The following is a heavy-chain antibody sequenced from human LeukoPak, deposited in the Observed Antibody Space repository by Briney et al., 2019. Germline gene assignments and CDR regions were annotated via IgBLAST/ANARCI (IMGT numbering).Heavy chain of an antibody. Sequence: GGSLRLSCAASGLTLSGYWMHWVRQAPGKGLVWVSRINGDASSTSYADSVKGRFTISRDNAKSTLYLQMNSLRVEDTAVYYCARARGNTYGYFEYWGQGTLVTVSS. CDR3: ARARGNTYGYFEY. CDR1: GLTLSGYW. J-gene: IGHJ4*02. V-gene: IGHV3-74*01. CDR2: INGDASST. D-gene: IGHD5-18*01.